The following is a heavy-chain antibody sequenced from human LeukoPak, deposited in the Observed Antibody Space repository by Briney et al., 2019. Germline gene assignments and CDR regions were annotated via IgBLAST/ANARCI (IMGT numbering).Heavy chain of an antibody. CDR1: GGSISSGGYY. CDR3: ARKRAADDFDY. CDR2: IYYSGST. D-gene: IGHD6-13*01. Sequence: SETLSLTCTVSGGSISSGGYYWSWIRQHPGKGLEWIGYIYYSGSTYCNPSLKSRVTISVDTSKNQFSLKLSSVTAADTAVYYCARKRAADDFDYWGQGTLVTVSS. V-gene: IGHV4-31*03. J-gene: IGHJ4*02.